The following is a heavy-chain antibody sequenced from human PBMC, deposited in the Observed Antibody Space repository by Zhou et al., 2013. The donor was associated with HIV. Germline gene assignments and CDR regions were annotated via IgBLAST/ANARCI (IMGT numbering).Heavy chain of an antibody. V-gene: IGHV1-46*01. J-gene: IGHJ4*02. Sequence: QAQLVQSGAEVKKPGASVKVSCKASGYTFTGYYMHWVRQAPGQGLEWMGIINPSGGSTRYAQKFQGRVTMTRDTSTSTVYMELSTLRSEDTAVYYCARAVVGASSFDYWGQGTLVTVSS. D-gene: IGHD2-15*01. CDR2: INPSGGST. CDR3: ARAVVGASSFDY. CDR1: GYTFTGYY.